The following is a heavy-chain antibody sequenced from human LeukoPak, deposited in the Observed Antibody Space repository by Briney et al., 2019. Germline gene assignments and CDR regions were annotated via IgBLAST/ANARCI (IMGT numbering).Heavy chain of an antibody. J-gene: IGHJ3*02. V-gene: IGHV4-59*01. CDR3: ASDYGDYEGFAFDI. Sequence: SETPSLTCTVSGGSISSYYWSWIRQPPGKGLEWIGYIYYSVSTNYNPSLKSRVTISVDTSKNQFSLKLSSVTAADTAVYYCASDYGDYEGFAFDIWGQGTMVTVSS. D-gene: IGHD4-17*01. CDR2: IYYSVST. CDR1: GGSISSYY.